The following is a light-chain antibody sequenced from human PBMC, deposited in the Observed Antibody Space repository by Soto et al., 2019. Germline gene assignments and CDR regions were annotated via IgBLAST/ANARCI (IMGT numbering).Light chain of an antibody. CDR1: KLGDKY. CDR2: QDS. Sequence: SYELTQPPSVSVSPGQTASITCSGDKLGDKYACWYQQKPGQSPVLVIYQDSKRPSGIPERFSGSNSGNTATLTISGTQARDEADYYCQAWDSSTVVFGGGTKRTVL. V-gene: IGLV3-1*01. J-gene: IGLJ2*01. CDR3: QAWDSSTVV.